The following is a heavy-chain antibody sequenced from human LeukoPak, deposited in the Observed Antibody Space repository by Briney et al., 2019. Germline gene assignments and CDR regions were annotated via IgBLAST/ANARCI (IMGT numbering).Heavy chain of an antibody. CDR1: GFTFSTYN. D-gene: IGHD6-19*01. CDR3: ASSIDVAVGIFYY. Sequence: PGGSLRLSCAASGFTFSTYNMKWVRQAPGKGLEWVSYISSGGGTMYYADSVKGRFTISRDNAKNSLYLQMNSLRDEDTAVYYCASSIDVAVGIFYYWGQGTLVTVSS. CDR2: ISSGGGTM. J-gene: IGHJ4*02. V-gene: IGHV3-48*02.